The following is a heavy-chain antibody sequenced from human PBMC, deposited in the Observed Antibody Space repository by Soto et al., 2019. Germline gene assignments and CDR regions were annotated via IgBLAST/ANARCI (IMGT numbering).Heavy chain of an antibody. J-gene: IGHJ4*02. Sequence: QVQLVESGGGVVQPGRSLRLSCAASGFPFSSYGMHWVREAPGKGLEWVAVISYDGSNKYYADSVKGRFNISRDNSASTRYLQMNSLRPEDTALYYCVGGQYYFDYRGQGTLVTVSP. V-gene: IGHV3-30*03. CDR3: VGGQYYFDY. D-gene: IGHD3-10*01. CDR2: ISYDGSNK. CDR1: GFPFSSYG.